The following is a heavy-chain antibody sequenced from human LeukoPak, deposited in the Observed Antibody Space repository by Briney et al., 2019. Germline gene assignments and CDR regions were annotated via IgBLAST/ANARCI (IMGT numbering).Heavy chain of an antibody. J-gene: IGHJ4*02. CDR1: GGSISNYY. V-gene: IGHV4-59*01. D-gene: IGHD5-18*01. CDR2: IYYTGAT. CDR3: ARAGYSYGTGYYFDY. Sequence: SETLSFTCTVSGGSISNYYWSWIRLPPGKGLEWIGYIYYTGATYYNPSLKSRVTISLDTSKNQFSLKLSSVTAADAAVYYCARAGYSYGTGYYFDYWGQGALVTVSS.